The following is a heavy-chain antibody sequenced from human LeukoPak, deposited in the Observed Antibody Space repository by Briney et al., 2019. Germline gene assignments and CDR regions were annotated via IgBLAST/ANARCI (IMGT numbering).Heavy chain of an antibody. Sequence: GGSLRLSCAASGFTFSNAWMSWVRQAPGKGLEWVGRIKSKTDGGTTDYAAPVKGRFTISRDDSKNTLYLQMKSLKTEDTAVYYCTTERFAYYDFWSGYRNYFDYWGQGTPVTVSS. J-gene: IGHJ4*02. CDR1: GFTFSNAW. CDR3: TTERFAYYDFWSGYRNYFDY. V-gene: IGHV3-15*01. D-gene: IGHD3-3*01. CDR2: IKSKTDGGTT.